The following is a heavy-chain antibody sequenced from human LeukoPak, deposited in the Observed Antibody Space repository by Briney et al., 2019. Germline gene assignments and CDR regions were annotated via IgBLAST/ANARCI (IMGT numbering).Heavy chain of an antibody. CDR3: AKGVFTMIVVVIAKDDAFDI. CDR1: GFTFSNSA. CDR2: VLSDGSRK. V-gene: IGHV3-30*04. D-gene: IGHD3-22*01. J-gene: IGHJ3*02. Sequence: GGSLRLSCAASGFTFSNSALHWVRQAPGKGLEWVALVLSDGSRKYYADSVKGRFTISRDNSKNTLYLQMNSLRAEDTAVYYCAKGVFTMIVVVIAKDDAFDIWGQGTMVTVSS.